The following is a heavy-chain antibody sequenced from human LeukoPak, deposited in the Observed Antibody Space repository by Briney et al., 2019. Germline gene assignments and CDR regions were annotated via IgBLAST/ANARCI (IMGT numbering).Heavy chain of an antibody. CDR1: GFTFSSYT. CDR3: ARPIPGPYCGGDCYYPFQH. V-gene: IGHV3-30*04. D-gene: IGHD2-21*02. J-gene: IGHJ1*01. CDR2: ISYDGSNK. Sequence: PGGSLRLSCAASGFTFSSYTMHWVRQAPGKGLEWVAVISYDGSNKYYADSVKGRFTISRDNSKNTLYLQMNSLRAEDTAVYYCARPIPGPYCGGDCYYPFQHWGQGTLVTVSS.